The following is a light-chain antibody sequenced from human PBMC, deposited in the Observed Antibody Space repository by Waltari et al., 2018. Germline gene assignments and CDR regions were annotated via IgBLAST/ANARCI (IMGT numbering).Light chain of an antibody. CDR2: HVT. CDR1: SSDIGANNY. Sequence: QSALTQPASVSGSPGQSITISCTGTSSDIGANNYVSWYRQHPGKAPKLILYHVTTRPSVVSNRFSDSKSGNTASLTISGLQAEDEADYFCSSYTITYTRVFGGGTKLTVL. V-gene: IGLV2-14*01. CDR3: SSYTITYTRV. J-gene: IGLJ3*02.